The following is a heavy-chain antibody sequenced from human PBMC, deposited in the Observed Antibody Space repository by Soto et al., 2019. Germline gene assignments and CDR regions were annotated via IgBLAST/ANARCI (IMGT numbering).Heavy chain of an antibody. V-gene: IGHV1-3*01. D-gene: IGHD3-10*01. CDR1: GYTFTTYA. CDR3: AREITVHNGMDV. CDR2: INVANSNT. Sequence: ASVKVSCKASGYTFTTYAMHWVRQAPGQRLEWMGWINVANSNTKYSQKFQGRVTITRDTSASTTYMELSSLRSEDTGVYYCAREITVHNGMDVWGQGTTVTVSS. J-gene: IGHJ6*02.